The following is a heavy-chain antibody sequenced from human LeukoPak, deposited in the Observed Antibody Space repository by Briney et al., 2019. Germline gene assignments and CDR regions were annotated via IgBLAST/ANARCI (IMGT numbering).Heavy chain of an antibody. CDR3: ARGVVVQHYYDSSATLQTRGSGFGY. CDR1: GYTFTDYY. D-gene: IGHD3-22*01. V-gene: IGHV1-2*02. Sequence: ASVKVSCKASGYTFTDYYFHWVRQAPGQGLEWMGWINPNSGGTNYAQKFQGRVTMTRGTSITTAYMELNRLRSDDTAVYYCARGVVVQHYYDSSATLQTRGSGFGYWGQGTLVTVSS. J-gene: IGHJ4*02. CDR2: INPNSGGT.